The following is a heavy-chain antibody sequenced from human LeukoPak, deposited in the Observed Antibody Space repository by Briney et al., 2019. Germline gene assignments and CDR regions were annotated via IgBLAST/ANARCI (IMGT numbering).Heavy chain of an antibody. J-gene: IGHJ6*04. CDR3: AKAYLYCSSTSCPSGPRYYGMDV. CDR1: GFTFSSYA. CDR2: ISGSGGST. Sequence: GGSLRLSCAASGFTFSSYAMSWVRQAPGKGLEWVSAISGSGGSTYYADSVKGRFTISRDNSKNTLYLQMNSLRAEDTAVYYCAKAYLYCSSTSCPSGPRYYGMDVWGKGTTITVSS. V-gene: IGHV3-23*01. D-gene: IGHD2-2*01.